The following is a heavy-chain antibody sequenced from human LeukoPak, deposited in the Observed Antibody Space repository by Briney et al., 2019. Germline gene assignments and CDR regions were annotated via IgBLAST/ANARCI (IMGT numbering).Heavy chain of an antibody. J-gene: IGHJ4*02. D-gene: IGHD6-13*01. Sequence: GGSLRLSCAASGFTFSTYGMSWVRQAPGKGLQCVSSIDYSGAYTYYADSVKGRFTISRDNSKNTLYLQMNSLRAEDTAVYYCAKLTAAGTDYWGQGTLVTVSS. V-gene: IGHV3-23*01. CDR1: GFTFSTYG. CDR2: IDYSGAYT. CDR3: AKLTAAGTDY.